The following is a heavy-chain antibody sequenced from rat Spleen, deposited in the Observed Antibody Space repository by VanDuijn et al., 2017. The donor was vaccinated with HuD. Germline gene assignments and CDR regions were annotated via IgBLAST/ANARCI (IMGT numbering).Heavy chain of an antibody. V-gene: IGHV2-45*01. Sequence: QVQLKESGPGLVQPSQTLSLTCTVSGFSLTSYNVHWVRQPPGKGLEWMGVMWSGGSTDYNSPLKSRLNIIRDTSKSQVFLKMISLQTEDTAMYFCARYPSGMMVVSYFDYWGQGVMVTVSS. CDR1: GFSLTSYN. CDR2: MWSGGST. CDR3: ARYPSGMMVVSYFDY. D-gene: IGHD1-12*02. J-gene: IGHJ2*01.